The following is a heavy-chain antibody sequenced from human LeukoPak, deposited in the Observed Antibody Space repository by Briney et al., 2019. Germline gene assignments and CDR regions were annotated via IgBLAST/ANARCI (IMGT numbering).Heavy chain of an antibody. CDR3: ARRGGSGSYIDY. J-gene: IGHJ4*02. CDR2: IYPGDSVT. D-gene: IGHD3-10*01. Sequence: GESLKISCKGSGYTFTSYWIGWARQMSGKGLEWMGIIYPGDSVTKYSPSFQGQVTISADRSTSIAYLQWSSLKASDTAMYYCARRGGSGSYIDYWGQGTLVTVSS. CDR1: GYTFTSYW. V-gene: IGHV5-51*01.